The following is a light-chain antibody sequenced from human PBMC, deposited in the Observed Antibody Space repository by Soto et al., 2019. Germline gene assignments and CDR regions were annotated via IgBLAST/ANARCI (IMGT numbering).Light chain of an antibody. CDR3: QQYGISPWT. CDR2: GAS. J-gene: IGKJ1*01. V-gene: IGKV3-20*01. Sequence: EIVLTQSPGTLSLSPGERATLSCRASQSVSSSWLVWYQQKPGQAPRLLIYGASSRATVIPDMFSGSGSGTDFTLTISRLEPEHSSVFYCQQYGISPWTFGQGTKVEIK. CDR1: QSVSSSW.